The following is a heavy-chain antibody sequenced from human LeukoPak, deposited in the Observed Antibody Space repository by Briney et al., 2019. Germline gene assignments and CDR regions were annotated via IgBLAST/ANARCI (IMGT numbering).Heavy chain of an antibody. D-gene: IGHD6-6*01. CDR3: AKRVPYSSSSVYFDY. J-gene: IGHJ4*02. Sequence: GGSLRLSCAASGFTFSTYTMSWVRQAPGKGLEWVSAISGSGGTTNYAGSVKGRFTISRDNSKNTLYLQMNSLRAEDTAVYYCAKRVPYSSSSVYFDYWGQGTLVTVSS. V-gene: IGHV3-23*01. CDR1: GFTFSTYT. CDR2: ISGSGGTT.